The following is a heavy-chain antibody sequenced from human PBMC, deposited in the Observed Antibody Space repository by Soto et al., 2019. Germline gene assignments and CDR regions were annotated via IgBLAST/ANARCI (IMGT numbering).Heavy chain of an antibody. D-gene: IGHD1-1*01. V-gene: IGHV4-31*03. J-gene: IGHJ4*02. Sequence: SETLSLTCTVSGGSISSGGYYWIWIRHHPGKGLEWIGYIYYSGSTYYNPSLKSRVTISVDTSKNQFSLKLSSVTAADTAVYYCARVGRTGTSLPFDYWGQGTLVTVSS. CDR2: IYYSGST. CDR1: GGSISSGGYY. CDR3: ARVGRTGTSLPFDY.